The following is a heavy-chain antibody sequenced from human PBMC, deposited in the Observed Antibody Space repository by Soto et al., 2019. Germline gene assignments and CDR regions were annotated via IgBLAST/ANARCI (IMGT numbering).Heavy chain of an antibody. CDR1: GFTFSSYS. CDR3: ARDREPDGIWTFDS. CDR2: LNSDGSSR. Sequence: PGGSLRLSCAASGFTFSSYSMHWVRQAPGKGLVWVSRLNSDGSSRYYGDSMKGRFTISRDNSKNTLFLQMNSLGVEDTALYYCARDREPDGIWTFDSWGQGTLVTVSS. V-gene: IGHV3-74*01. D-gene: IGHD3-9*01. J-gene: IGHJ4*02.